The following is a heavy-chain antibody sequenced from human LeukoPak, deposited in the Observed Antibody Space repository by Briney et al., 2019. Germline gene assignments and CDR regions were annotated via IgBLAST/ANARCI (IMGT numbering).Heavy chain of an antibody. CDR3: AKVIRSSGWYVDH. J-gene: IGHJ4*02. CDR1: GFTFSTYA. CDR2: LTASGNTP. V-gene: IGHV3-23*01. Sequence: GGSLRLSCAASGFTFSTYAMSWVRQAPGKGLAWVSGLTASGNTPFYADSVKGRFTISRDNSKNTLFLQMNSLRAEDTAVYFCAKVIRSSGWYVDHWGQGTLVTVSS. D-gene: IGHD6-19*01.